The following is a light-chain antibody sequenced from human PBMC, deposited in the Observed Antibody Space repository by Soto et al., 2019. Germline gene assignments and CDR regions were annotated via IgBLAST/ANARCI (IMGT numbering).Light chain of an antibody. V-gene: IGLV2-11*01. Sequence: QSALTQPRSVSGSPGQSVTISCTGTSSDVGGYDYVSWFQHHPGKVPKLMIYDVTKRPSGVPDRFSASKSGNTASLTISGLQAEDEADYYCCSYGGYFWVFGGGTKVPVL. J-gene: IGLJ3*02. CDR2: DVT. CDR1: SSDVGGYDY. CDR3: CSYGGYFWV.